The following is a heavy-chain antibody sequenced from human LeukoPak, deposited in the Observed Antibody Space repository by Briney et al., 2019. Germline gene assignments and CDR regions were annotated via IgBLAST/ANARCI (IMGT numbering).Heavy chain of an antibody. CDR3: AREFGGSYDY. V-gene: IGHV3-21*01. J-gene: IGHJ4*02. D-gene: IGHD1-26*01. CDR1: GFSFSSYA. CDR2: ITGSSDI. Sequence: GGSLRLSCAASGFSFSSYAMNWVRQAPGKGLEWVSFITGSSDIYYAVSVKGRFTISRDNAKNSLYLEMNSLGDEDTAVYYCAREFGGSYDYWGQGTLVTVSS.